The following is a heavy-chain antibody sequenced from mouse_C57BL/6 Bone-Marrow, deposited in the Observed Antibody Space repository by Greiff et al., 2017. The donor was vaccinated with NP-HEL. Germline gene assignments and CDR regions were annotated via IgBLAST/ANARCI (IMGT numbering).Heavy chain of an antibody. CDR2: IYPRSGNT. CDR1: GYTFTSYG. D-gene: IGHD2-1*01. J-gene: IGHJ3*01. Sequence: QVQLQQSGAELARPGASVKLSCKASGYTFTSYGIRWVKQRPGQGLEWIGEIYPRSGNTYYNEKFKGKATLTADKSSSTAYMELRSLTSEDSAVYVCDLIYYGNYPRLDYWGQGTLVTVSA. V-gene: IGHV1-81*01. CDR3: DLIYYGNYPRLDY.